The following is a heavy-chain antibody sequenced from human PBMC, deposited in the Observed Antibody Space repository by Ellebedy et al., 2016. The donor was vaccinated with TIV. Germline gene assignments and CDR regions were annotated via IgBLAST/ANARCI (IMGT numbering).Heavy chain of an antibody. CDR2: IKQDGSEK. J-gene: IGHJ4*02. CDR1: GFTFSNYW. Sequence: GGSLRLSCAASGFTFSNYWMSWVRQAPGKGLEWVANIKQDGSEKYYVDSVKGRFSISRDNTKNSLYLQMNSLTDEDTAVYYCARDQWLGRAYYFDSWGQGTPVTVSS. D-gene: IGHD6-19*01. CDR3: ARDQWLGRAYYFDS. V-gene: IGHV3-7*01.